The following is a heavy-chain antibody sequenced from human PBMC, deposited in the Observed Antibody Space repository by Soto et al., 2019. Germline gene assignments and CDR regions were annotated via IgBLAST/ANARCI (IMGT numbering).Heavy chain of an antibody. Sequence: QVQLVQSGAEVKKPGASVKVSCKASGYTLTNYYIHWVRQAPGQGLEWMGIINPSGGSTSYAQKFQGRVTMTSDTSTSTVYMDLSSLRFEDTAVYYSARDGEGPSKSPTASGTEDYGMVVWGQGTTVTVSS. CDR3: ARDGEGPSKSPTASGTEDYGMVV. J-gene: IGHJ6*02. D-gene: IGHD6-13*01. CDR2: INPSGGST. V-gene: IGHV1-46*01. CDR1: GYTLTNYY.